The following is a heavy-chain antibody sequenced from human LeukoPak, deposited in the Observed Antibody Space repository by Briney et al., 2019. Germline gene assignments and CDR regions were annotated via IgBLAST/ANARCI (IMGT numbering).Heavy chain of an antibody. CDR1: GLTLSAYA. Sequence: GGSLRLSCAAPGLTLSAYAVTWVRPAPGKGLEWVSSITGNGATRVYSDSAKGRFTTSWDNSKNMVYLQLNSLRVEDTALYYCTKDPNGDYIGAFDGWGQGTLVTVSS. V-gene: IGHV3-23*01. J-gene: IGHJ5*02. D-gene: IGHD4-17*01. CDR2: ITGNGATR. CDR3: TKDPNGDYIGAFDG.